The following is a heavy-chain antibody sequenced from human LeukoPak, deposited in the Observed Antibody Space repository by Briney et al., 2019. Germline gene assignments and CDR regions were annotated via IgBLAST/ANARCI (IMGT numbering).Heavy chain of an antibody. CDR3: AKGNAFDP. V-gene: IGHV3-23*01. CDR1: GFTLSSYA. J-gene: IGHJ5*02. CDR2: FSGSGSST. Sequence: GGSLRLSCAASGFTLSSYAMSWVRQAPGKGLEWVSGFSGSGSSTFYADSVKGRFTISRDNSKNTLYLQMNSLRAEDTAAYYCAKGNAFDPWGQGTLVTVSS.